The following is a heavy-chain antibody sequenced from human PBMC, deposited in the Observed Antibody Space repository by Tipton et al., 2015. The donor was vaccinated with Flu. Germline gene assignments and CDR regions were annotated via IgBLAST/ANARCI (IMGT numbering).Heavy chain of an antibody. V-gene: IGHV3-74*01. Sequence: SLRLSCAASGFTFSSFWMNWVRQAPGKGLVWVSRVAPDGTTTYYADSVKGRFTISRDNAKNTLFLQMNSLTVEDTAVYYCTRARVRMAAAITFDPWGQGTLVTVSS. CDR2: VAPDGTTT. J-gene: IGHJ5*02. CDR3: TRARVRMAAAITFDP. D-gene: IGHD2-8*01. CDR1: GFTFSSFW.